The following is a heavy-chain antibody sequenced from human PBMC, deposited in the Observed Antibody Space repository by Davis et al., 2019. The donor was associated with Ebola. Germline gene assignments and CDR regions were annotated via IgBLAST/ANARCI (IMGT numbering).Heavy chain of an antibody. J-gene: IGHJ5*02. CDR3: ARAYSSSWYWFDP. CDR2: IYPGDTDT. Sequence: GESLKISCKGSGYSFTSYWIGWVRQMPGKGLEWMRIIYPGDTDTRYSPSFQGQVTISDDKSISIAYLQWSSLKASDTAMYYCARAYSSSWYWFDPWGQGTLVTVSS. CDR1: GYSFTSYW. V-gene: IGHV5-51*01. D-gene: IGHD6-13*01.